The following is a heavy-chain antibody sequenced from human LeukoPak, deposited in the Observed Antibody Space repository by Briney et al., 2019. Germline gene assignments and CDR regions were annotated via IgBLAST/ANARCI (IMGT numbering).Heavy chain of an antibody. CDR2: IYYSGST. J-gene: IGHJ4*02. V-gene: IGHV4-59*08. CDR3: ARHTDYGFLGGFDY. Sequence: PSETLSLTCTVSGGSISSYYWIWIRQPPGKGLEWIGYIYYSGSTNYNPSLKSRVTISVDTSKNQFSLKLSSVTAADTAVYYCARHTDYGFLGGFDYWGQGTLVTVSS. D-gene: IGHD4/OR15-4a*01. CDR1: GGSISSYY.